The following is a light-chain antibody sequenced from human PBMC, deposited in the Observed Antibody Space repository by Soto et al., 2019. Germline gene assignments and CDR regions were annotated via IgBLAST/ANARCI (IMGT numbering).Light chain of an antibody. CDR3: AAWDDSLSGPV. V-gene: IGLV1-47*01. Sequence: QSVLTQPPSASETPGQRVTISCSGSSSNIGSNYVYWYQQLPGTAPKLLIYRNNQRPSGVPDRFSASKSGTSASLAISGLRSEDEADYYCAAWDDSLSGPVFGGGTQLTVL. CDR2: RNN. J-gene: IGLJ7*01. CDR1: SSNIGSNY.